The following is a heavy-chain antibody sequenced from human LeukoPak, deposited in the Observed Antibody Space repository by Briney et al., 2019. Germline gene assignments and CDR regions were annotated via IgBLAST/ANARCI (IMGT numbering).Heavy chain of an antibody. CDR2: IKQDGSEK. CDR3: AKDTYYDILTGQSLFDY. J-gene: IGHJ4*02. CDR1: GFTFSSYW. V-gene: IGHV3-7*03. Sequence: QPGGSLRLSCAASGFTFSSYWMSWVRQAPGKGLEWVANIKQDGSEKYYVDSVKGRFTISRDNAKNSLYLQMNSLRAEDMALYYCAKDTYYDILTGQSLFDYWGQGTLVTVSS. D-gene: IGHD3-9*01.